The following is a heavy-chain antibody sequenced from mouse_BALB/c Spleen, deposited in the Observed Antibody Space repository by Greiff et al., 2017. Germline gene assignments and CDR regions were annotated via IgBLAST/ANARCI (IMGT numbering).Heavy chain of an antibody. D-gene: IGHD4-1*02. Sequence: EVKVVESGGDLVKPGGSLKLSCAASGFTFSSYDMSWVRQTPDKRLEWVATISSGGSYTYYPDSVKGRFTISRDNAKNTLYLQMSSLKSEDTAMYYCARHNWAPYAMDYWGQGTSVTVSS. J-gene: IGHJ4*01. CDR1: GFTFSSYD. V-gene: IGHV5-6*01. CDR3: ARHNWAPYAMDY. CDR2: ISSGGSYT.